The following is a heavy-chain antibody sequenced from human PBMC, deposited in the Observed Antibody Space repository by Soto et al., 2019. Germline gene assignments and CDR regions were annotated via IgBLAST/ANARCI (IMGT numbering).Heavy chain of an antibody. V-gene: IGHV3-74*01. D-gene: IGHD3-22*01. CDR1: GFTFSSYW. CDR2: INSDGSST. CDR3: AKNPGYYYDSTGYHFDY. J-gene: IGHJ4*02. Sequence: PGGSLRLSCAASGFTFSSYWMHWVRQAPGKGLVWVSRINSDGSSTGYADSVKGRFTISRDNSKNTLYLQMNSLRAEDTAVYYCAKNPGYYYDSTGYHFDYWGQGTLVTVSS.